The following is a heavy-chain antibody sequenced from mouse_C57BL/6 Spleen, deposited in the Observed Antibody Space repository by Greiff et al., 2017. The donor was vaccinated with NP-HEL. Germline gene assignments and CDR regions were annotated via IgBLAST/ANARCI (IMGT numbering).Heavy chain of an antibody. V-gene: IGHV2-9*01. CDR2: IWGGGST. Sequence: VMLVESGPGLVAPSQSLSITCTVSGFSLTSYGVAWVRQPPGKGLEWLGVIWGGGSTNYNSALMSRLSISKDNSKSQVFLKMNRLQTDDTAMYYCAKRGNWDEAPFAYWGQGTLVTVSA. J-gene: IGHJ3*01. CDR3: AKRGNWDEAPFAY. D-gene: IGHD4-1*01. CDR1: GFSLTSYG.